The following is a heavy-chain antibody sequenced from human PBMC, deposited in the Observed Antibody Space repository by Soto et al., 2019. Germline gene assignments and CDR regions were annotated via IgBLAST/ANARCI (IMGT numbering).Heavy chain of an antibody. CDR1: GFTFSSYG. V-gene: IGHV3-30*18. D-gene: IGHD6-19*01. CDR3: AKDSSGWYGMGYYYYGMDV. CDR2: ISYDGSNK. J-gene: IGHJ6*02. Sequence: QVQLVESGGGVVQPGRSLRLSCAASGFTFSSYGMHWVRQAPGKGLEWVAVISYDGSNKYYADSVKGRFTISRDNSKNTLYLKMNSLRAEDTAVYYCAKDSSGWYGMGYYYYGMDVWGQGTTVTVSS.